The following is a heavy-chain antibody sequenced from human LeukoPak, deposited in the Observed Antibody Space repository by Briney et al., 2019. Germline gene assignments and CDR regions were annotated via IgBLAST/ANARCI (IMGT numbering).Heavy chain of an antibody. CDR1: GGTFSSYA. D-gene: IGHD7-27*01. Sequence: SVKVSCKASGGTFSSYAISWVRQAPGQGLEWMGGIIPIFGTANYAQKFQGRVTITADESTSTAYMELSSLRSEDTAVYYCASPLTGDREYFDYWGQGTLVTVSS. J-gene: IGHJ4*02. V-gene: IGHV1-69*13. CDR2: IIPIFGTA. CDR3: ASPLTGDREYFDY.